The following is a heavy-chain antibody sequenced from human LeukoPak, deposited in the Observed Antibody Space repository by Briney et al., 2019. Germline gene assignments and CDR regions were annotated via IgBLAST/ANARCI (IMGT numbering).Heavy chain of an antibody. D-gene: IGHD3-22*01. Sequence: GGSLRLSCAASGFTFSSHIMNWVRQAPGKGLEWVSVITSSSDYIYYADSLKGRFTVSRDNAKNSLYLQLNSLRAEDTAVYYCVRESVYYDSSAYYNVFDYWGQGTLVTVSS. CDR1: GFTFSSHI. CDR3: VRESVYYDSSAYYNVFDY. CDR2: ITSSSDYI. V-gene: IGHV3-21*01. J-gene: IGHJ4*02.